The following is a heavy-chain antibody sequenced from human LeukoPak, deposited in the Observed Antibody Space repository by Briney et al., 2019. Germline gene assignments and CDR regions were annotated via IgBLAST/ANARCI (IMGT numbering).Heavy chain of an antibody. CDR2: IYSGGTT. V-gene: IGHV3-66*01. D-gene: IGHD2-2*01. Sequence: PGGSLRLSCAASGFTFSSYWMSWVRQAPGKGLEWVSVIYSGGTTYYADSVRDRFTISRDNSKNTLYLQMNSLRAEDTAVYYCARYCSSTSCYLGAFDMWGQGTMVTVAS. CDR1: GFTFSSYW. J-gene: IGHJ3*02. CDR3: ARYCSSTSCYLGAFDM.